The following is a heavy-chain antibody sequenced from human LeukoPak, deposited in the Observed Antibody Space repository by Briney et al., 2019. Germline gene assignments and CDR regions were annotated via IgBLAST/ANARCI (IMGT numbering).Heavy chain of an antibody. J-gene: IGHJ4*02. D-gene: IGHD3-22*01. V-gene: IGHV4-39*07. CDR1: GGYISSSSYD. Sequence: SETMFLTCTVSGGYISSSSYDWSWIRQPPGKGLEWIGEINHSGSTNYNPSLKSRVTISVDTSKNQFSLKLSSVTAADTAAYYCARIGGYYYGYDYWGQGTLVTVSS. CDR3: ARIGGYYYGYDY. CDR2: INHSGST.